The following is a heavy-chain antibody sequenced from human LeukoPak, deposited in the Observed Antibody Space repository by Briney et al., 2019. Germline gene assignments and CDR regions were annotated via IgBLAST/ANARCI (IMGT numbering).Heavy chain of an antibody. Sequence: GGSLRLSCAASGFTFNTYTMNWVRQAPGKGLEWVSYISGSSGIIDYADSVRGRFTISRDNAKNSLYLQMNSLRAEDTAVYYCARGPTYYESSGQVPFDYWGQGTLVTVSS. CDR2: ISGSSGII. V-gene: IGHV3-48*01. CDR1: GFTFNTYT. J-gene: IGHJ4*02. CDR3: ARGPTYYESSGQVPFDY. D-gene: IGHD3-22*01.